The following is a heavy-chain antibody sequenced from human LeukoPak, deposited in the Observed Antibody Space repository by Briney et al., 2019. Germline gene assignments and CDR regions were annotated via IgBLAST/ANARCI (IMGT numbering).Heavy chain of an antibody. J-gene: IGHJ4*01. CDR2: IYYSGSP. CDR1: GGSISSDTYY. D-gene: IGHD4-17*01. V-gene: IGHV4-39*01. Sequence: SETLSLTCSVSGGSISSDTYYWGWIRQPPGKGLEWIGSIYYSGSPYYNPSLESRVTISVDTSKNRFSLKLSSVTAADTAVYYCASGLTETTYHAIFFDYWGQGTLVTVSS. CDR3: ASGLTETTYHAIFFDY.